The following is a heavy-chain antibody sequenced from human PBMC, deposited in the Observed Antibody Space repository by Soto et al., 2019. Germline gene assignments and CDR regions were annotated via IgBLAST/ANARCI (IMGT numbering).Heavy chain of an antibody. D-gene: IGHD3-3*01. CDR3: ARADYDFWSGSSPYWFDP. CDR2: IYYSGST. CDR1: GGSISSYY. V-gene: IGHV4-59*01. J-gene: IGHJ5*02. Sequence: SETLSLTCTVSGGSISSYYWSWIRQPPGKGLEWIGYIYYSGSTNYNPSLKSRVTISVDTSKNQFSLKLSSVTAADTAVYYCARADYDFWSGSSPYWFDPWGQGTLVTVSS.